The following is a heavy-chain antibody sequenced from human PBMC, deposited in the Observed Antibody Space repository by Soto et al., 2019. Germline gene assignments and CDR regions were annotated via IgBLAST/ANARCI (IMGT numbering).Heavy chain of an antibody. CDR3: ARRQSGGFHRYFDS. CDR1: GGTFSTNP. V-gene: IGHV1-69*06. J-gene: IGHJ4*02. CDR2: TSPIFGSG. Sequence: QVQLVQSGAEVKMPGSSVKVSCKASGGTFSTNPISWVRQAPGQGLEWMGGTSPIFGSGSSSQTFHGRLTVTADKSTNTAYMELSNLTSGDTAVYYCARRQSGGFHRYFDSWSQGTLVTVSS. D-gene: IGHD2-15*01.